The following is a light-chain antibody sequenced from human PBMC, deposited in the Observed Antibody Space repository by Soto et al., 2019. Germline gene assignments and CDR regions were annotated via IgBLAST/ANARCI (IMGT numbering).Light chain of an antibody. J-gene: IGKJ4*01. CDR2: GAS. CDR3: QHFRTS. Sequence: EIVLTQSPGTLSLSPGERATLSCRASQGVSSSYLAWYQQKPGQPPRILIYGASSRATGIPDRFSGSGSGTDFTLTITRLEPEDFAVYYCQHFRTSFGGGTKVEIK. V-gene: IGKV3-20*01. CDR1: QGVSSSY.